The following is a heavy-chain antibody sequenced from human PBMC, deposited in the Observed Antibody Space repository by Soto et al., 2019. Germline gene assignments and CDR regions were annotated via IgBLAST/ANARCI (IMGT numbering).Heavy chain of an antibody. J-gene: IGHJ4*02. V-gene: IGHV4-39*01. Sequence: QLQLQESGPGLVKPSETLSLTCTVSGGSISSSSYYWGWIRQPPGKGLEWIGNITYYNPSLKSRVTISVDTSKTQFSLKLTSVTAADTAVYYCARLLTNYLYYFDYWGQGALVTVSS. CDR3: ARLLTNYLYYFDY. D-gene: IGHD3-9*01. CDR1: GGSISSSSYY. CDR2: IT.